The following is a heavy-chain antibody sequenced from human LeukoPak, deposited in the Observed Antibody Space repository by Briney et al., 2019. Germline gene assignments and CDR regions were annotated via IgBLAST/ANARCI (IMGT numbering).Heavy chain of an antibody. Sequence: PGGSLRLSCAASGFTFSSYSMNWVRQAPGKGLEWVSYITGSSSAIYYADSVKGRFTISRDNSKNTLYLQMNSLRAEDTAVYYCAKDHDYVWGSYHDHYYFDYWGQGALVTVSS. D-gene: IGHD3-16*02. V-gene: IGHV3-48*01. CDR2: ITGSSSAI. CDR1: GFTFSSYS. CDR3: AKDHDYVWGSYHDHYYFDY. J-gene: IGHJ4*02.